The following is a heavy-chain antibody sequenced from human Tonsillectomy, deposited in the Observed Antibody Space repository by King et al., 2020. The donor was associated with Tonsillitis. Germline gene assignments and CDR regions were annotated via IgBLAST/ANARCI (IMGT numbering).Heavy chain of an antibody. CDR1: GFAFSTYA. Sequence: VQLVESGGGVVQPGRSRRLSCAASGFAFSTYAMHWVCQAPGKGLEWGAVISCDGSNKYYSASVKGRFTILSDNSKNTLYVQMNMLRAEDTAVYYCARDVLGHCSSTTCYTPLDYWGQGTLVTVSS. CDR2: ISCDGSNK. V-gene: IGHV3-30-3*01. CDR3: ARDVLGHCSSTTCYTPLDY. D-gene: IGHD2-2*02. J-gene: IGHJ4*02.